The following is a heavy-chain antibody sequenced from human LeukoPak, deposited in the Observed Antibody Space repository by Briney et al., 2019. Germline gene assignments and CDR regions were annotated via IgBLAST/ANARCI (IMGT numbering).Heavy chain of an antibody. CDR3: AGGYSYGRFDY. V-gene: IGHV4-59*01. CDR2: IYYSGST. Sequence: SETLSLTCTVSGGSISSYYWSWIRQPPGKGLEWIGYIYYSGSTDYNPSLKSRVTISLDTSKNQVSLKLSSVTAADTAVYYCAGGYSYGRFDYWGQETLDTVSS. CDR1: GGSISSYY. J-gene: IGHJ4*02. D-gene: IGHD5-18*01.